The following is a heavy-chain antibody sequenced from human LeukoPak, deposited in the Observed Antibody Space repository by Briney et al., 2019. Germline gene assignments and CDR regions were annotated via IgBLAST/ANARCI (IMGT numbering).Heavy chain of an antibody. J-gene: IGHJ4*02. CDR1: GFTFSDYH. CDR3: AGAPRGYSYARAY. Sequence: GGSLRLSCAASGFTFSDYHMSWIRQAPGKGLEWVSYISSSGSTIYYADSVKGRFTISRDNAKNSLYLQMNSLRAEDTAVYYCAGAPRGYSYARAYWGEGTLVTVSS. CDR2: ISSSGSTI. V-gene: IGHV3-11*04. D-gene: IGHD5-18*01.